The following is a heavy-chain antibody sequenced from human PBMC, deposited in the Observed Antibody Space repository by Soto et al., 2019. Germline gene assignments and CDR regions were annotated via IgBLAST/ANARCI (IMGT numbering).Heavy chain of an antibody. CDR2: ISSSSSYI. CDR1: GFTFSSYS. CDR3: ARGGIAARLNWFDP. Sequence: GGSLRLSCAASGFTFSSYSMNWVRQAPGKGLEWVSSISSSSSYIYYADSVKGRFTISRDNAKNSLYLQMNSLRAEDTAVYYCARGGIAARLNWFDPWGQGTLVTVSS. V-gene: IGHV3-21*01. D-gene: IGHD6-6*01. J-gene: IGHJ5*02.